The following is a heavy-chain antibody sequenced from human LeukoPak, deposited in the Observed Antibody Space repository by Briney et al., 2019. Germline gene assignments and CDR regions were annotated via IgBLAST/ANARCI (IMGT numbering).Heavy chain of an antibody. CDR1: EFTFSSYA. J-gene: IGHJ3*02. V-gene: IGHV3-48*02. CDR2: ISRSSSDK. CDR3: ARDRDGEQWLADGFDI. D-gene: IGHD6-19*01. Sequence: GGSLKLSCAASEFTFSSYAMNWVRQAPGKGLEWVSYISRSSSDKYYADSVKGRFTVSRDNAKNSLYLQMSSLRDEDTAVHYCARDRDGEQWLADGFDIRGQGTGVTVSS.